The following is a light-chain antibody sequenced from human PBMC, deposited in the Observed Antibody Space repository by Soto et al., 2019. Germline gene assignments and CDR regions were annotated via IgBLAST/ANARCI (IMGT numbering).Light chain of an antibody. J-gene: IGKJ4*01. V-gene: IGKV3-20*01. CDR2: GTT. CDR3: QQYDNSRLI. Sequence: EVVLTQSPGTLSLSPGEAATLSCRASQTISKSHSAWYQQKPGQPPRLLIYGTTSRATGIPDRFSCSGSETEFTLILRRLEPEQFAVYYCQQYDNSRLIFGGGARVDSK. CDR1: QTISKSH.